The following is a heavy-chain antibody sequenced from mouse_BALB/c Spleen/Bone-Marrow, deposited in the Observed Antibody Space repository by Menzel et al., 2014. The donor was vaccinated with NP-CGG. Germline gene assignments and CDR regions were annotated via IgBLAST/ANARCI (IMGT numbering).Heavy chain of an antibody. J-gene: IGHJ1*01. D-gene: IGHD1-1*01. CDR2: INPDSNTI. V-gene: IGHV4-1*02. CDR3: ARLNYYGNLFV. Sequence: EVKLVESGGGLVQPGGSLKLSYAASGFDFSRYWMSWVRQAPGKGLEWIGEINPDSNTINYTPSLKDKFIISRDNAKNTLYLQMSKVRSEDTALYYCARLNYYGNLFVWGAGTTVTVSS. CDR1: GFDFSRYW.